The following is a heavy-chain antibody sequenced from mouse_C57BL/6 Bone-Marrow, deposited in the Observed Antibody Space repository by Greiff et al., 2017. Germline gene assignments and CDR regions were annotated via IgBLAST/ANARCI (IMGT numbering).Heavy chain of an antibody. J-gene: IGHJ4*01. CDR3: ARFYFPCAMDY. CDR2: IYWDDDK. D-gene: IGHD2-1*01. CDR1: GFSLSTSGMG. Sequence: QVTLKECGPGLLQSSQTLSLSCSFSGFSLSTSGMGVSWLRQPSGKGLEWLAHIYWDDDKRSNPSLKSRLTISKDTSRNPVFLKITSVDTADTATYYCARFYFPCAMDYWGQGTSVTVSS. V-gene: IGHV8-12*01.